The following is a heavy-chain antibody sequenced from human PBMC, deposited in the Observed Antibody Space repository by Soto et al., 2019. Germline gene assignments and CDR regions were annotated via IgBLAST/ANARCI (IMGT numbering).Heavy chain of an antibody. Sequence: GGSLRLSCAASGFTFSSYGMHWVRQAPGEGLEWVAVISYDGSNKYYADSVKGRFTISRDNSKNTLYLQMNSLRAEDTAVYYCAKSPVAGRSFYYYGMDVWGQGTTVTVSS. CDR1: GFTFSSYG. J-gene: IGHJ6*02. CDR2: ISYDGSNK. V-gene: IGHV3-30*18. D-gene: IGHD6-19*01. CDR3: AKSPVAGRSFYYYGMDV.